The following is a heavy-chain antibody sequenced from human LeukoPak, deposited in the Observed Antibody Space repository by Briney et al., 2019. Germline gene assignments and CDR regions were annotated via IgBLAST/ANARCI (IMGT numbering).Heavy chain of an antibody. CDR2: ISGSGGST. CDR3: AKAPRSNLYSYDTPYYFDY. D-gene: IGHD5-18*01. Sequence: QPGGSLRLSCAASGFTFSSYAMSWVRQAPGKGLERVSAISGSGGSTYYADSVKGRFTISRDNSKNTLYLQMNSLRAEDTAVYYCAKAPRSNLYSYDTPYYFDYWGQGTLVTVSS. J-gene: IGHJ4*02. V-gene: IGHV3-23*01. CDR1: GFTFSSYA.